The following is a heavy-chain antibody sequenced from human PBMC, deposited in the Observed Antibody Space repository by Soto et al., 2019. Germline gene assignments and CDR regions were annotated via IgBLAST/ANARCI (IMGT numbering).Heavy chain of an antibody. CDR3: ARGYSPGYCSGGSCRPFYYYYYYMDV. CDR1: GGSISSSSYY. D-gene: IGHD2-15*01. Sequence: SETLSLTCTVSGGSISSSSYYWGWIRQPPGKGLEWIGSIYYSGSTYYNPSLKSRVTISVDTSKNQFSLKLSSVTAADTAVYYCARGYSPGYCSGGSCRPFYYYYYYMDVWGKGTTVTVSS. J-gene: IGHJ6*03. V-gene: IGHV4-39*07. CDR2: IYYSGST.